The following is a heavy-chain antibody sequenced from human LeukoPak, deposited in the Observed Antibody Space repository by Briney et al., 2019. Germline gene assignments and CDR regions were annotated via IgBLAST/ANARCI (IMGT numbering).Heavy chain of an antibody. CDR3: AREVSVPSGGACGGACYWARPFDY. CDR2: IKQDGSEI. V-gene: IGHV3-7*05. D-gene: IGHD2-21*02. Sequence: LPGGSLRLSCAVSGFSFSSSWMNWVRQAPGKGLEWVANIKQDGSEISYVDSVKGRFSTSRDNAKNTLFMQMNSLSAEDTAVYYCAREVSVPSGGACGGACYWARPFDYWGQGTLVSVSS. CDR1: GFSFSSSW. J-gene: IGHJ4*02.